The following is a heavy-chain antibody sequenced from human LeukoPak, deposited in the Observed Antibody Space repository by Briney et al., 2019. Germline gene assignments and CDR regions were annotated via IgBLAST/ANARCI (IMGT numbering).Heavy chain of an antibody. V-gene: IGHV3-7*01. Sequence: GGSLRLSCAASGFTFSSYWMRWVRQAPGKGLEWVANIKRDGSEKYYVDSVKGRFTISRDNAKNSLYLQMNSLRAEDTAGYYCARNAGGYQLLNSFDYWGQGTLVTVSS. CDR2: IKRDGSEK. J-gene: IGHJ4*02. CDR1: GFTFSSYW. CDR3: ARNAGGYQLLNSFDY. D-gene: IGHD1-7*01.